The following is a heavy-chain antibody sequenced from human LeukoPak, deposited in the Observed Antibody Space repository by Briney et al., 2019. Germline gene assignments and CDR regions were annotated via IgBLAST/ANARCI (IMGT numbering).Heavy chain of an antibody. V-gene: IGHV1-18*01. CDR3: AGEGREYYDFWSGSNWFDP. J-gene: IGHJ5*02. CDR1: GYTFTSYG. D-gene: IGHD3-3*01. Sequence: GASVKVSCKASGYTFTSYGISWVRQAPGQGLEWMGWISAYNGNTNYAQKLQGRVTMTTDTSTSTAYMELRSLRSDDTAVYYCAGEGREYYDFWSGSNWFDPWGQGTLVTVSS. CDR2: ISAYNGNT.